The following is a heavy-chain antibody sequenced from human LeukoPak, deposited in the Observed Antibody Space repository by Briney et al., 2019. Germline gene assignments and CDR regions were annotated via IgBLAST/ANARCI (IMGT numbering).Heavy chain of an antibody. CDR3: ARGSEWSSGVSDY. D-gene: IGHD3-3*01. Sequence: GGSLRLSCAASGFTFSSYAMSWVRQAPGKGLEWVAVISHDGNNKYYADSVKGRFTISRDNAQNSLYLQMNSLRADDTAIYYCARGSEWSSGVSDYWGQGTLVTVSS. CDR2: ISHDGNNK. V-gene: IGHV3-30*03. J-gene: IGHJ4*02. CDR1: GFTFSSYA.